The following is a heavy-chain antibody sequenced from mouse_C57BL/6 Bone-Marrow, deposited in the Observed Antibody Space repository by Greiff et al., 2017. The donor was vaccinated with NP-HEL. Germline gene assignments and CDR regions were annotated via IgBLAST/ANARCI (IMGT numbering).Heavy chain of an antibody. J-gene: IGHJ4*01. D-gene: IGHD1-1*01. CDR2: INYDGSST. V-gene: IGHV5-16*01. CDR1: GFTFSDYY. CDR3: AREVSYYYGSNYYAMDY. Sequence: EVQLVESEGGLVQPGSSMKLSCTASGFTFSDYYMAWVRQVPEKGLEWVANINYDGSSTYYLDSLKSRFIISRDNAKNILYLQMSSLKSEDTATYYCAREVSYYYGSNYYAMDYWGQGTSVTVSS.